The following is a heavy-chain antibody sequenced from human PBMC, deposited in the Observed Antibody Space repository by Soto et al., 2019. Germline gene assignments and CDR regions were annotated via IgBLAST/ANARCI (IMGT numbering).Heavy chain of an antibody. D-gene: IGHD2-15*01. CDR3: ARGDREDILVVVGARPGEYGTDI. Sequence: QVQLVESGGGVVQPGGSLRLSCAASGFTFRNHAMHWVRQAPGKGLECLAVIAHDGSNEFYRDSVKGRFTVSRDNSKNTLYLYMNSLRSEDTGVDDCARGDREDILVVVGARPGEYGTDIWGQGTTVIVSS. J-gene: IGHJ6*02. CDR2: IAHDGSNE. CDR1: GFTFRNHA. V-gene: IGHV3-30-3*01.